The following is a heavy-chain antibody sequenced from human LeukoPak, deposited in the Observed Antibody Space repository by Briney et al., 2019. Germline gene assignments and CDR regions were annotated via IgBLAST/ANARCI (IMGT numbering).Heavy chain of an antibody. D-gene: IGHD6-13*01. Sequence: PGGSLRLSCAASGFTFSSYAMSWVRQAPGKGLEWVSAISGSGGSTYYADSVKGRFTISRDNSKNTLYLQINSLRAEDTAVYYCAKDRPGIAAAGSGGVDYWGQGTLVTVSS. CDR2: ISGSGGST. J-gene: IGHJ4*02. CDR3: AKDRPGIAAAGSGGVDY. CDR1: GFTFSSYA. V-gene: IGHV3-23*01.